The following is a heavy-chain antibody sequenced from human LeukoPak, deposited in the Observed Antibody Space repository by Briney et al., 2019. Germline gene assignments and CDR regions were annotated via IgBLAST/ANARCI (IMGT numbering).Heavy chain of an antibody. CDR1: GGTFSNYA. CDR3: ARVRDYGDVYYFDY. Sequence: SVKVSCTASGGTFSNYAISWVRQAPGQGLEWMGGIIPIFGTANYAQRFQDRVTITADESTSTAYMELGSLRSEDTAVYYCARVRDYGDVYYFDYWGQGTLVTVSS. J-gene: IGHJ4*02. V-gene: IGHV1-69*13. D-gene: IGHD4-17*01. CDR2: IIPIFGTA.